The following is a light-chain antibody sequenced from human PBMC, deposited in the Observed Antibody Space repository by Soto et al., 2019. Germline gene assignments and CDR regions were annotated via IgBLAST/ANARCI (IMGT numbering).Light chain of an antibody. J-gene: IGKJ4*01. CDR1: QSVGTY. V-gene: IGKV3-11*01. CDR2: DAS. CDR3: QQRHNWPLT. Sequence: EIVLTQSPPTLSLSPGKRATLSCRASQSVGTYLAWYQQKPGQAPRLLIFDASNRATGIPVRFSGSGSGTDFTLTISSLEPEDFAVYYCQQRHNWPLTFGGGTKVEIK.